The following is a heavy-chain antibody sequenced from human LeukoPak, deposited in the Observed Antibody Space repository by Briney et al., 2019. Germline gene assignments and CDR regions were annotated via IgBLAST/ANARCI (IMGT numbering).Heavy chain of an antibody. CDR2: INSDGSST. Sequence: PGGSLRLSCAASGFTFSSYWMHWVRQAPGKGLVWVSRINSDGSSTSYADSVKGRFTISRDNAKNTLYLQMNGLRAEDTAVYYCARGAPSYMEYYDFWSGSRDAFDIWGQGTMVTVSS. D-gene: IGHD3-3*01. CDR3: ARGAPSYMEYYDFWSGSRDAFDI. V-gene: IGHV3-74*01. CDR1: GFTFSSYW. J-gene: IGHJ3*02.